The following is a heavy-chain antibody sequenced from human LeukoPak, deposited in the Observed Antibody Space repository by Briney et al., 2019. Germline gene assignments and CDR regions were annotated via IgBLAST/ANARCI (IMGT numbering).Heavy chain of an antibody. CDR3: ARDYSGWYYFDH. D-gene: IGHD6-19*01. Sequence: SETLSLTCTVSGGSISSYYWSWIRQPPGKGLEWIGYVYYSGSTKYNPSLKRRVPISVDTSKNHFSLNLTSVTAADTAVYFCARDYSGWYYFDHWGQGIQVTVSS. J-gene: IGHJ4*02. CDR2: VYYSGST. CDR1: GGSISSYY. V-gene: IGHV4-59*01.